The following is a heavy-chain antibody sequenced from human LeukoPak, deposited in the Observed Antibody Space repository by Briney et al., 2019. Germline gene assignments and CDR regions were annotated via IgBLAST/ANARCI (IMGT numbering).Heavy chain of an antibody. Sequence: SETLSLTCAVYGGSFSGYYWSWIRQPPGKGLEWIGEINHSGSTNYNPSLKSRVTTSVDTSKNQFSLKLSSVTAADTAVYYCARRRWGLYYYMDVWGKGTTVTVSS. V-gene: IGHV4-34*01. CDR2: INHSGST. CDR1: GGSFSGYY. CDR3: ARRRWGLYYYMDV. D-gene: IGHD4-23*01. J-gene: IGHJ6*03.